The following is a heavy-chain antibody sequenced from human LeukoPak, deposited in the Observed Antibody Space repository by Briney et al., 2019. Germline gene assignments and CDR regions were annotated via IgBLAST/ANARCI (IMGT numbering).Heavy chain of an antibody. CDR2: INHSGST. V-gene: IGHV4-34*01. D-gene: IGHD3-3*01. J-gene: IGHJ6*02. Sequence: SETLSLTCAVYGGSFSGYYWSWIRQPPGKGLEWIGEINHSGSTNYNPSLKSRVTISVDTSKNQFSLKLSSVTAADTVVYYCARGRRVVIYYYCGMDVWGQGTTVTVSS. CDR1: GGSFSGYY. CDR3: ARGRRVVIYYYCGMDV.